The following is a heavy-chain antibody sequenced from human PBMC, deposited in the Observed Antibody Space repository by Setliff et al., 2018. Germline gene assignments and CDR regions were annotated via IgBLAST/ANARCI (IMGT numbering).Heavy chain of an antibody. V-gene: IGHV3-30*03. J-gene: IGHJ6*03. Sequence: PGGSLRLSCAASGFNFGAYVMHWVRQAPGKGLEWVAILSYDTTKEYYADTLEGRFTISRDNSRNTMYLQMNSLRGEDTAVYYCARDRIGPYLSYMDGWGKGTTVTVSS. D-gene: IGHD2-21*01. CDR1: GFNFGAYV. CDR3: ARDRIGPYLSYMDG. CDR2: LSYDTTKE.